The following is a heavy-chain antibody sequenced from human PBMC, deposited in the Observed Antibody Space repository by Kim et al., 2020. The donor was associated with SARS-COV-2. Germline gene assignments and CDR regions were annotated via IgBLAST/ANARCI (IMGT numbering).Heavy chain of an antibody. Sequence: SETLSLTCTVSGGSISSSAFYWGWIRQPPGKGLEWIGSINYIGNTYYNPSLRGRVTMSVDTSNNEFSLKLSSLTAADTSNYFCAGHPQGRLSLEYWGLGTLVTVSS. J-gene: IGHJ4*02. D-gene: IGHD1-1*01. V-gene: IGHV4-39*01. CDR2: INYIGNT. CDR3: AGHPQGRLSLEY. CDR1: GGSISSSAFY.